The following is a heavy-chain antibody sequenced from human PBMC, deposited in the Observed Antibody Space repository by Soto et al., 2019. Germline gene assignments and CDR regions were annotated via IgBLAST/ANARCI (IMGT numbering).Heavy chain of an antibody. V-gene: IGHV3-30-3*01. J-gene: IGHJ4*02. CDR1: GFTFSSYA. Sequence: QVQLVESGGGVVQPGRSLRLSCAASGFTFSSYAMHWVRQAPGKGLEWVAVISYDGSNKYYADSVKGRFTISRDNSKNTLYLQMISLRAEDTAVYYCARDHDYGDYLFDYWGQGTLVTVSS. CDR3: ARDHDYGDYLFDY. CDR2: ISYDGSNK. D-gene: IGHD4-17*01.